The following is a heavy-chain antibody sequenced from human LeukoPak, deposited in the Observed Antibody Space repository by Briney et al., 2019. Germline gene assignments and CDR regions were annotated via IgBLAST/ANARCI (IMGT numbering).Heavy chain of an antibody. CDR3: ARSGLTYDSSGLYVY. D-gene: IGHD3-22*01. CDR1: GFTFSSYS. CDR2: ISSSSSYM. V-gene: IGHV3-21*01. J-gene: IGHJ4*02. Sequence: PGGSLRLSCAASGFTFSSYSMNWVRQAPGKGLEWVSSISSSSSYMYYADSVKGRFTISRDNAKSSLYLQMNSLRAEDTAVYYCARSGLTYDSSGLYVYWGQGTLVTVSS.